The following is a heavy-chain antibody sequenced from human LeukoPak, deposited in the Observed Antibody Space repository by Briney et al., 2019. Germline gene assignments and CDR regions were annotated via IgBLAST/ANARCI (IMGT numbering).Heavy chain of an antibody. V-gene: IGHV4-4*07. CDR2: IYTSGST. CDR1: GGSISSYY. Sequence: SETLSLTCTVSGGSISSYYWSWIRQPAGKGLEWIGRIYTSGSTNYNPSLKSRVTMSVDTSKNQFSLKLSSVTAADTAVYYCARGTMVRGVIANYYYYYMDVWGKGTTVTISS. D-gene: IGHD3-10*01. CDR3: ARGTMVRGVIANYYYYYMDV. J-gene: IGHJ6*03.